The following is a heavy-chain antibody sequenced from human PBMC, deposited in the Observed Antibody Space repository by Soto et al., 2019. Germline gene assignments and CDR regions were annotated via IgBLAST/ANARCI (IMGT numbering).Heavy chain of an antibody. CDR1: WGSISSGDFY. J-gene: IGHJ6*01. CDR2: IYYSGST. D-gene: IGHD3-16*01. Sequence: SETLSRTCTVSWGSISSGDFYCSWIRQHPGKGLELIGYIYYSGSTSYNPSLKSRVTMSVDTSKNQFSLNLSSVTDADTAVYYCARVHLGGDFYYVMEVWGPGTTVTFSS. CDR3: ARVHLGGDFYYVMEV. V-gene: IGHV4-31*03.